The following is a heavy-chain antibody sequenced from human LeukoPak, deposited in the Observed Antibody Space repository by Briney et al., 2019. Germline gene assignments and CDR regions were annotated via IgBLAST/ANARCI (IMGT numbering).Heavy chain of an antibody. D-gene: IGHD2-15*01. J-gene: IGHJ6*02. Sequence: GRSLRLSCAASGFTLSSYDMHWVRQAPGKGLEWVAVISYDGSKNYYGDSVKGRFTISRDNSKNTLYLQMNSLRAEDTAVYYCAKDVQSTPYYYYGLDVWGQGTTVTVSS. CDR1: GFTLSSYD. CDR3: AKDVQSTPYYYYGLDV. CDR2: ISYDGSKN. V-gene: IGHV3-30*18.